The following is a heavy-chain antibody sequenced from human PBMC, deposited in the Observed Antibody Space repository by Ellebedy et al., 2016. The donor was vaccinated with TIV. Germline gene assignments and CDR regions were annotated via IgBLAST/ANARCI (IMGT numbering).Heavy chain of an antibody. J-gene: IGHJ2*01. CDR1: GFTFSSYS. Sequence: PGGSLRLSCAASGFTFSSYSMMWVRQVPEKGLEWVSCISRSSGKIHYADSVKGRFTISRDNAKNSLYLQMNSLRAEDTAVYYCAREGDYGDDLLIWDWYFDLWGRGTLVTVSS. D-gene: IGHD4-17*01. V-gene: IGHV3-48*01. CDR3: AREGDYGDDLLIWDWYFDL. CDR2: ISRSSGKI.